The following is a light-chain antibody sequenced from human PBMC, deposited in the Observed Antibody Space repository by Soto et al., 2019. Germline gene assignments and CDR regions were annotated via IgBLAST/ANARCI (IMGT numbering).Light chain of an antibody. CDR1: QRVGGSF. V-gene: IGKV3-20*01. CDR3: QQYGGSPRT. Sequence: EIVLTQSPGTLSLSPGEGATLSCRASQRVGGSFLAWYQQKGGQAPRLLIHGASNMATGIPDRLSGSGSGTDFTLTISRLEPEDFAVYYCQQYGGSPRTFGQGNKVEVK. J-gene: IGKJ1*01. CDR2: GAS.